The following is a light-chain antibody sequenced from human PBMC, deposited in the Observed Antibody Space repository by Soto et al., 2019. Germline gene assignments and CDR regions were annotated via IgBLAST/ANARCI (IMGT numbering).Light chain of an antibody. Sequence: VLTQSPGTLSLSPGERASLSCRASQSVRTTYLTWYQHKHGQAPRLLIYGASSRVAGIPDRFRGAGSGTDFTLTISRLEPEDFAVYVCQQYGSSPPTFGQGTKVDVK. CDR2: GAS. V-gene: IGKV3-20*01. J-gene: IGKJ1*01. CDR3: QQYGSSPPT. CDR1: QSVRTTY.